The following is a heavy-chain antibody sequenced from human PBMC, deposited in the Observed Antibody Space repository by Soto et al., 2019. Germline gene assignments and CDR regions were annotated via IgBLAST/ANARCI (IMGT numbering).Heavy chain of an antibody. D-gene: IGHD2-2*01. V-gene: IGHV1-18*04. Sequence: QVQLVQSGDEVKKPGASVKVSCKALGFTFTTYGFSWVRQAPGQGLEWMGWISGFNGNTNYARKFQGRVTMTRDTPTSTVYMEMRSLTSDDTAMYYCARAARYCSTTSCFAFFYWFDPCGQGTQVTVSS. CDR2: ISGFNGNT. J-gene: IGHJ5*02. CDR3: ARAARYCSTTSCFAFFYWFDP. CDR1: GFTFTTYG.